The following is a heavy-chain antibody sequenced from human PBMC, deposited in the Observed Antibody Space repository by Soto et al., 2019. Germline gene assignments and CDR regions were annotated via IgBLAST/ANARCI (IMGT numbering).Heavy chain of an antibody. CDR2: ISWNSGTI. Sequence: GGSLRLSCAASGFTFDDYAMHWVRQAPGKGLEWVSGISWNSGTIAYADSVEGRFTISRDNAKNSLYLQMNSLRAEDTALYYCAKDIAARPPYYCDYWGQGTLVTAPQ. CDR1: GFTFDDYA. J-gene: IGHJ4*02. CDR3: AKDIAARPPYYCDY. D-gene: IGHD6-6*01. V-gene: IGHV3-9*01.